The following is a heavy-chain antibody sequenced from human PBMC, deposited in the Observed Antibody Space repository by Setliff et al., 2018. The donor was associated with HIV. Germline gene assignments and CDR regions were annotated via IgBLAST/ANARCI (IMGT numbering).Heavy chain of an antibody. D-gene: IGHD3-16*01. J-gene: IGHJ5*02. CDR1: GYTFTSYG. CDR2: ISGDNGRT. CDR3: ARDYATIWERSLAKGDEFDP. Sequence: ASVKVSCKASGYTFTSYGISWVRQAPGQGLQWMGWISGDNGRTDYAQNFQGRVTMTTDTSTNTAYMELRSLTSDDTALYYCARDYATIWERSLAKGDEFDPWGQGSLVTVSS. V-gene: IGHV1-18*01.